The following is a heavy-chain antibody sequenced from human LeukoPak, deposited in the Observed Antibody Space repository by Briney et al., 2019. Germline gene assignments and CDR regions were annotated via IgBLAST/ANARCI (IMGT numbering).Heavy chain of an antibody. CDR2: ISAYNGNT. D-gene: IGHD3-22*01. Sequence: GASVKGSCKASGYTFTSYGISWARQAPGQGLEWMGWISAYNGNTNYAQKLQGRVTMTTDTSTSTAYMELRSLRSDDTAVYYCARHAAPAIVVVIPSPYYWGQGTLVTVSS. CDR3: ARHAAPAIVVVIPSPYY. J-gene: IGHJ4*02. CDR1: GYTFTSYG. V-gene: IGHV1-18*01.